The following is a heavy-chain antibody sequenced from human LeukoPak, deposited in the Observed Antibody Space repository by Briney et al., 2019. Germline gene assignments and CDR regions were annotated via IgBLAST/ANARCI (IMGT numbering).Heavy chain of an antibody. CDR2: INTNTGNP. Sequence: ASVKVSCKASGYTFTSYAMNWVRQAPGQGLEWMGWINTNTGNPTYAQGFTGRFVFSLDTSVSTAYLQISSLKAEDTAVYYCARMYCSGGSCYGDDSWGQGTLVTVSS. CDR3: ARMYCSGGSCYGDDS. J-gene: IGHJ4*02. D-gene: IGHD2-15*01. V-gene: IGHV7-4-1*02. CDR1: GYTFTSYA.